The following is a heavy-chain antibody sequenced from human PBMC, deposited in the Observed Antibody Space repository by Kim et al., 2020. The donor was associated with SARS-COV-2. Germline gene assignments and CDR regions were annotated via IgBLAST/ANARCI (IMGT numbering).Heavy chain of an antibody. J-gene: IGHJ6*02. V-gene: IGHV1-2*06. CDR3: ARDSSIFGVVITPLSYYYGMDA. D-gene: IGHD3-3*01. Sequence: ASVKVSCKASGYTFTGYYMHWVRQAPGQGLEWMGRINPNSGGTNYAQKFQGRVTMTRDTSISTAYMELSRLRSDDTAVYYCARDSSIFGVVITPLSYYYGMDAWGQGTTVTVSS. CDR2: INPNSGGT. CDR1: GYTFTGYY.